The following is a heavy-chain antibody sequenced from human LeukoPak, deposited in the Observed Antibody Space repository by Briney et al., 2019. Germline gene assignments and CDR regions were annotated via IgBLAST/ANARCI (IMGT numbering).Heavy chain of an antibody. CDR3: AKARRPSVEPSYYFDY. V-gene: IGHV3-9*03. J-gene: IGHJ4*02. Sequence: GGSLRLSCAASGFSFSSYWMHWVRHAPGKGLEWVSGITWNSGNIVYADSVKGRFTISRDNAKNSLYLQMNSLIPEDMALYYCAKARRPSVEPSYYFDYWGQGTLVTVSS. CDR1: GFSFSSYW. CDR2: ITWNSGNI. D-gene: IGHD1-14*01.